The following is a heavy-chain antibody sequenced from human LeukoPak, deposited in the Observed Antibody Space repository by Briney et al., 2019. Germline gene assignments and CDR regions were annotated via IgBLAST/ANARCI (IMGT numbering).Heavy chain of an antibody. V-gene: IGHV3-7*01. CDR3: ARDLSGIAGYTYGRGIDY. CDR2: IKKDGSEK. Sequence: PGGSLRLSCAASGFTFSSHWMSWVRQAPGKGLERVANIKKDGSEKYYVDAVKGRFTISRDNAKTSLYLQMNSLRAEDTAVYYCARDLSGIAGYTYGRGIDYWGQGTLVTVSS. CDR1: GFTFSSHW. J-gene: IGHJ4*02. D-gene: IGHD5-18*01.